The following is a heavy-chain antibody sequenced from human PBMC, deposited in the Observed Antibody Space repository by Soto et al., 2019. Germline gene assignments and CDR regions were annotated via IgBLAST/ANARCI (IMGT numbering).Heavy chain of an antibody. V-gene: IGHV3-9*01. CDR1: GFTFDDYA. Sequence: PGGSLRLSCAASGFTFDDYAMHWVRQAPGKGLEWVSGISWNSGRIGYADSVKGRFTISRDNAKNSLYLQMNSLRAEDTALYYCSKDIFRAGVGLPRYYYGMEVWGQGTTVTVS. CDR3: SKDIFRAGVGLPRYYYGMEV. CDR2: ISWNSGRI. J-gene: IGHJ6*02. D-gene: IGHD6-19*01.